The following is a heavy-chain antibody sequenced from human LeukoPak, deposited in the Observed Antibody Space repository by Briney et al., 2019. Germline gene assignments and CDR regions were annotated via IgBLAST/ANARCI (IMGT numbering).Heavy chain of an antibody. Sequence: ASVKVSCKASGYTFTSYGISWVRQAPGQGLEWMGWISAYNGSTNYAQKLQGRVTMTTDTSTSTAYMELRSLRSDDTAVYYCARPYPYGITIFGVVTAHDALALWPQGTMVPVSS. V-gene: IGHV1-18*01. CDR1: GYTFTSYG. CDR3: ARPYPYGITIFGVVTAHDALAL. CDR2: ISAYNGST. D-gene: IGHD3-3*01. J-gene: IGHJ3*01.